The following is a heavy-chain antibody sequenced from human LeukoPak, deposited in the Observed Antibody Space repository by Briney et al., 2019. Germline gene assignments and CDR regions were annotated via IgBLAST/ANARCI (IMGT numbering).Heavy chain of an antibody. V-gene: IGHV3-33*01. CDR1: GFTFSSYG. Sequence: GGSLRHSCAASGFTFSSYGMHWVRQAPGKGLEWVAVIWYDGSNKYYADSVKGRFTISRDNSKNTLYLQMNSLRAEDTAVYYCARDSLGGYCSGGSCYFDYWGQGTLVTVSS. CDR3: ARDSLGGYCSGGSCYFDY. D-gene: IGHD2-15*01. J-gene: IGHJ4*02. CDR2: IWYDGSNK.